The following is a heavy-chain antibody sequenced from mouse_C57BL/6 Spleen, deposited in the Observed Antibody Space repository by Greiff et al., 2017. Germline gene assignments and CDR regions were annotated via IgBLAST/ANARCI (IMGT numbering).Heavy chain of an antibody. CDR3: ARSDFDY. CDR1: GYTFTSYW. J-gene: IGHJ2*01. V-gene: IGHV1-52*01. Sequence: QVQLKQPGAELVRPGSSVKLSCKASGYTFTSYWLHWVKQRPIQGLEWIGNIDPSDSETHYNQKFKDKATLTVDKSSSTAYMQLSSLTSEDSAVYYCARSDFDYWGQGTTLTVSS. CDR2: IDPSDSET.